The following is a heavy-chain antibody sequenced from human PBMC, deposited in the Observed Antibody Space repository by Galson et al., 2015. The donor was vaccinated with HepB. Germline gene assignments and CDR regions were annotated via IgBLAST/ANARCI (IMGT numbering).Heavy chain of an antibody. D-gene: IGHD3-3*01. V-gene: IGHV7-4-1*02. CDR3: ARSPLRFLDWLPYYDYYYMDV. CDR2: MNTNTGKP. CDR1: GYTFTDYV. J-gene: IGHJ6*03. Sequence: SVKVSCKASGYTFTDYVVNWVRQAPGQGLEWMGWMNTNTGKPTYAPGFAGRFVFSLDTSVTTAYLQISSLETDDTAVYYCARSPLRFLDWLPYYDYYYMDVWGEGTTVTVPS.